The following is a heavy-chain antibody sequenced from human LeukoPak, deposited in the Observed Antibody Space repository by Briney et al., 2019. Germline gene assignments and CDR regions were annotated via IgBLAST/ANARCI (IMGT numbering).Heavy chain of an antibody. Sequence: GGSLRLSCAASGFTFSSYGMHWVRQAPGKGLEWVALIWYDGSKKYHADSVKDRFSISRDNSKNTLYLQMSSLGAEDTAVYYCARDLWGSSGYSFDSWGQGTLVTVSS. CDR1: GFTFSSYG. D-gene: IGHD3-22*01. CDR3: ARDLWGSSGYSFDS. V-gene: IGHV3-33*01. CDR2: IWYDGSKK. J-gene: IGHJ4*02.